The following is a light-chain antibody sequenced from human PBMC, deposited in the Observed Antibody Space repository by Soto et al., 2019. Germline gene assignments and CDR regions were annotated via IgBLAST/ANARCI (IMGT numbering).Light chain of an antibody. Sequence: IQLTQSPSSLSASMGDRVTITCRASQGIINYLAWYQQKPGKAPKLLIYGASTLQGGVPSRFSGSGSGTDFTLTVSSLQPEDLASYYCRQLFMYPPTFGPGTKVDSK. CDR1: QGIINY. J-gene: IGKJ3*01. CDR2: GAS. V-gene: IGKV1-9*01. CDR3: RQLFMYPPT.